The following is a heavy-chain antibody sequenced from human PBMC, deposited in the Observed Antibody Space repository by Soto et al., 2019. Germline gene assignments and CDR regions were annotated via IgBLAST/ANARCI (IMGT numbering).Heavy chain of an antibody. V-gene: IGHV3-33*06. CDR1: GFTFSAYG. Sequence: QVQLVESGGGVFQPGTSLRLSCAASGFTFSAYGMHGVRQAPGKVLELVAIIWYDGSNEYYADSVKGRFTISRDNSKNTLELPMNSLRAEDTAIYDCAKEIFRVGAAIDWGQGTLVTVSS. CDR3: AKEIFRVGAAID. CDR2: IWYDGSNE. D-gene: IGHD1-26*01. J-gene: IGHJ4*02.